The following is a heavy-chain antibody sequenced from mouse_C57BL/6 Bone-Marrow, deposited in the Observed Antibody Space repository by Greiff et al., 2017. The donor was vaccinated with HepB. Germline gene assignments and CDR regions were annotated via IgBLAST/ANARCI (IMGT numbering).Heavy chain of an antibody. Sequence: QVTLKESGAELVRPGASVKMSCKASGYTFTSYNMHWVKQTPRQGLEWIGAIYPGNGDTSYNQKFKGKATLTVDKSSSTAYMQLSSLTSEDSAVYFCARSEDYDDYAMDYWGQGTSVTVSS. CDR2: IYPGNGDT. J-gene: IGHJ4*01. CDR1: GYTFTSYN. CDR3: ARSEDYDDYAMDY. D-gene: IGHD2-4*01. V-gene: IGHV1-12*01.